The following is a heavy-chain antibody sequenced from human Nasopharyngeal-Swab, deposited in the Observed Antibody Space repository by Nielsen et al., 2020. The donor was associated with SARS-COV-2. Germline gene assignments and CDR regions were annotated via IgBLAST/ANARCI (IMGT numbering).Heavy chain of an antibody. CDR3: ARRDPVAVVAALGIRLYDSTKFDP. Sequence: SETLSLTCTVSGGSISSSSYYWGWIRQPPGKGLEWIGSIYYSGSTYYNPSLKSRVTISVDTSKNQFSLKLSSVTAADTAVYYCARRDPVAVVAALGIRLYDSTKFDPWGQGTLVTVSS. V-gene: IGHV4-39*07. D-gene: IGHD2-15*01. CDR1: GGSISSSSYY. CDR2: IYYSGST. J-gene: IGHJ5*02.